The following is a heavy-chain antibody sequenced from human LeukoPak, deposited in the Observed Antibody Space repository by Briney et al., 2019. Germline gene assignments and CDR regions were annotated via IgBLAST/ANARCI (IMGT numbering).Heavy chain of an antibody. D-gene: IGHD1-26*01. V-gene: IGHV3-7*01. CDR1: GFTFSSSW. CDR2: INQDGSDE. Sequence: GGSLRLSCAASGFTFSSSWMSWVRHTPGKGLEWVANINQDGSDEYYVDSVKGRFTISRDNAKTSLYLQMSSLRAEDTAVYYCARRLVGTSDYFDYWGQGTLVTVSS. J-gene: IGHJ4*02. CDR3: ARRLVGTSDYFDY.